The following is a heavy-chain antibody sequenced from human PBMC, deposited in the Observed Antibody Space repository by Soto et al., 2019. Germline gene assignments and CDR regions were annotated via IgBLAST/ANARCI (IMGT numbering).Heavy chain of an antibody. V-gene: IGHV4-34*01. CDR2: INHSGST. CDR3: ARLGGYYQSLDT. CDR1: GGSFSGYD. J-gene: IGHJ5*01. Sequence: SETLSLTCAVYGGSFSGYDWSWIRQPPGKGLEWIGEINHSGSTNYNPSLKSRVTISVDTSKNQFSLKLTSMTAADTAVYYCARLGGYYQSLDTRGQEPWSPS. D-gene: IGHD3-22*01.